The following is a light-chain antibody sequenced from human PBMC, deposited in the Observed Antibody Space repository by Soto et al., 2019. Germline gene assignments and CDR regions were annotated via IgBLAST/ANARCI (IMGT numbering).Light chain of an antibody. CDR2: GPS. CDR3: QQYDNWPLT. V-gene: IGKV3D-15*01. Sequence: EIVMTQSPATLSVSPGERATLSCRARQSVDSNLAWYQQKPGQAPRLLIFGPSTRATGIPATFSGRGSGTDFTLTISSLESEDFGVYFCQQYDNWPLTFGAGTKVDIK. J-gene: IGKJ4*01. CDR1: QSVDSN.